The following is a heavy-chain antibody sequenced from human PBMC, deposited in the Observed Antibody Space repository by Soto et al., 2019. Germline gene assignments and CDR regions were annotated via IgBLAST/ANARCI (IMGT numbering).Heavy chain of an antibody. CDR2: IYYSGST. V-gene: IGHV4-59*01. CDR1: GGSISSYY. J-gene: IGHJ4*02. D-gene: IGHD1-1*01. Sequence: SETLSLTCTVSGGSISSYYWSWIRQPPGKGLEWIGYIYYSGSTNYNPSLKSRVTISVDTSKNQFSLKLSSVTAADTAVYYCARDRTGSMDFDYWGQGTLVTVSS. CDR3: ARDRTGSMDFDY.